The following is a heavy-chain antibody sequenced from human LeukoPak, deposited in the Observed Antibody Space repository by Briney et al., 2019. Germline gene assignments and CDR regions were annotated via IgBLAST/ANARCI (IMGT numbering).Heavy chain of an antibody. CDR1: GGSISSSSYY. J-gene: IGHJ5*02. Sequence: PSETLSLTCTVSGGSISSSSYYWGWIRQPPGKGLEWIGSIYYSGSTYYNPSLKSRVTISVDTSKNQFSLKLSSVTAADTAVYYCARHHPTIFGVVTLVNWFDPWGQGTLVTVSS. V-gene: IGHV4-39*01. D-gene: IGHD3-3*01. CDR3: ARHHPTIFGVVTLVNWFDP. CDR2: IYYSGST.